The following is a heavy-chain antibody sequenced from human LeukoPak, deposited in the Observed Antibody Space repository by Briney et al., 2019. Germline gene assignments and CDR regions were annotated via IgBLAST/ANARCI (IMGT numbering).Heavy chain of an antibody. J-gene: IGHJ4*02. CDR2: ISSSSSYI. V-gene: IGHV3-21*01. CDR3: AAITIFGVAPGFDY. CDR1: GFTFSSYS. D-gene: IGHD3-3*01. Sequence: GGSLRLSCAASGFTFSSYSMNWVRQAPGKGLEWVSPISSSSSYIYYADSVKGRFTISRDNAKNSLYLQMNSLRAEDTAVYYCAAITIFGVAPGFDYWGQGTLVTVSS.